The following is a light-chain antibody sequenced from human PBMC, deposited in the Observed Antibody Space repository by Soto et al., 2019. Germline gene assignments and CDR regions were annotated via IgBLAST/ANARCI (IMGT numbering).Light chain of an antibody. CDR2: AAS. Sequence: MEIRQDLTTPAASVGDRDTRTRRASQSINSYLNWYQQKPGKAPKLLIYAASSLQSGVPSRFRGSGSGTDFARSISSLQPEDFATYYCQHSYITPRTFGQGTRLEIK. V-gene: IGKV1-39*01. CDR1: QSINSY. J-gene: IGKJ5*01. CDR3: QHSYITPRT.